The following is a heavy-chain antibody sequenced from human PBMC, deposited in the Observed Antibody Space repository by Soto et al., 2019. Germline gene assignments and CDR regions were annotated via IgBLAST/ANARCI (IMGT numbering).Heavy chain of an antibody. D-gene: IGHD3-10*01. CDR2: IYYSGST. V-gene: IGHV4-30-4*01. Sequence: SETLSLTCTVSGGSITSGDYYCSWIRQPPGKGLEWIGYIYYSGSTYYNPSLKSRVTISVDTSKNQFSLKLSSVTAADTAVYYCARLRSYYGSGSYYHFDYWGQGTLVTVSS. CDR3: ARLRSYYGSGSYYHFDY. J-gene: IGHJ4*02. CDR1: GGSITSGDYY.